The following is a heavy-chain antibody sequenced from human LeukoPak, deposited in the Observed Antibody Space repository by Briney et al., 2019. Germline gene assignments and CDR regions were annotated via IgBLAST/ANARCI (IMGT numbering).Heavy chain of an antibody. CDR3: ARDQDLGNWFDP. V-gene: IGHV1-2*02. J-gene: IGHJ5*02. CDR2: INPNSGGT. CDR1: RYTFTGYY. Sequence: ASVKVSCKASRYTFTGYYMHWVRQAPGQGLEWMGWINPNSGGTNYAQKFQGRVTMTRDTSISTAYMELSRLRSDDTAVYYCARDQDLGNWFDPWGQGTLVTVSS.